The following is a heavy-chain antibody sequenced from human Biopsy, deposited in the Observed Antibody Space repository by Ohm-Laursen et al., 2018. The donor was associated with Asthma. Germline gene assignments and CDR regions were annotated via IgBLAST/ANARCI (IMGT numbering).Heavy chain of an antibody. CDR2: AHFSRST. CDR3: ARVRRYGDIFFGMDV. CDR1: GGYIDSHDWS. D-gene: IGHD4-17*01. Sequence: TLSLTCTVSGGYIDSHDWSWCWIRQSPGKGLQWLGYAHFSRSTHYNPSLDRRIRMSVDTSKSQVSLSLTSVSAADTAVYFCARVRRYGDIFFGMDVWGQGTTVTVSS. V-gene: IGHV4-30-4*01. J-gene: IGHJ6*01.